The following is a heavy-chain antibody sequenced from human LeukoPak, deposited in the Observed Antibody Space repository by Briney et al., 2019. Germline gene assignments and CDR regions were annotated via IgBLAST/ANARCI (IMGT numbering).Heavy chain of an antibody. V-gene: IGHV4-59*01. J-gene: IGHJ3*02. CDR3: ARGVGVAHRVFDI. D-gene: IGHD3-3*01. CDR2: IYYSGST. CDR1: GGSISSYY. Sequence: SETLSLTCTVSGGSISSYYWSWIRQPPGKGLEWIGYIYYSGSTNYNPSLKSRVTISVDTSKNQFSLKLSSVTAADTAVYYCARGVGVAHRVFDIWGQGTMVTVSS.